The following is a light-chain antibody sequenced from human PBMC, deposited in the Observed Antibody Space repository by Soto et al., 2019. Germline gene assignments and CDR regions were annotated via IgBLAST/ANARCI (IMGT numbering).Light chain of an antibody. CDR1: SSDVGGYNF. CDR2: EVT. Sequence: QSALTHPASVSGSPGPSITISCTGTSSDVGGYNFVSWFQQHPGKAPKLMIFEVTSRPSGVSNRFSGSKSGNTASLTISGVQPEDEADYYCSSYTTSSTVVFGTGTKVTVL. CDR3: SSYTTSSTVV. J-gene: IGLJ1*01. V-gene: IGLV2-14*03.